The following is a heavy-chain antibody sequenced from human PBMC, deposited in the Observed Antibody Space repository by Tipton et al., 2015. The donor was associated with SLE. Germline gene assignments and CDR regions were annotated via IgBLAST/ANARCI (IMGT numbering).Heavy chain of an antibody. CDR2: ISSSSSTI. CDR3: ARSKRPVAFDI. CDR1: GFTFSSYS. Sequence: SLRLSCAASGFTFSSYSMNWVRQAPGKGLEWVSYISSSSSTIYYADSVKGRFTISRDNAKNSLYLQMNSLRAEDTAVYYCARSKRPVAFDIWGQGTMVTVSS. J-gene: IGHJ3*02. V-gene: IGHV3-48*01.